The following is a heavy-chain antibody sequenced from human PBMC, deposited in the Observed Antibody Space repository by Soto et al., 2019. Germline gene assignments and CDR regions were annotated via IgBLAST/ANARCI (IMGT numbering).Heavy chain of an antibody. CDR1: GYTFTSYA. J-gene: IGHJ6*02. CDR2: INAGNGNT. Sequence: ASVKVSCKASGYTFTSYAMHWVRQAPGQRLEWMGWINAGNGNTKYSQKFQGRVTITRDTSASTAYMELSSLRSEDTAVYYCARDPSGYYGMDVCGQGTTVTVSS. D-gene: IGHD3-10*01. V-gene: IGHV1-3*01. CDR3: ARDPSGYYGMDV.